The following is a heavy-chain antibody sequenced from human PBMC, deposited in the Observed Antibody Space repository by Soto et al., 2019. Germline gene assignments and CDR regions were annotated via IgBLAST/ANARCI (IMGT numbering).Heavy chain of an antibody. CDR1: GFTFSSYS. J-gene: IGHJ4*02. CDR2: ISSSSSYI. CDR3: ARAGYGYNCPFDC. D-gene: IGHD5-12*01. Sequence: PGGTLSLSFAASGFTFSSYSMNWVRQAPGKGLEWVSSISSSSSYIYYADSVKGRFTISRDNAKNSLYLQMNSLRAEDTAVYYCARAGYGYNCPFDCWGQGTLVTVSS. V-gene: IGHV3-21*01.